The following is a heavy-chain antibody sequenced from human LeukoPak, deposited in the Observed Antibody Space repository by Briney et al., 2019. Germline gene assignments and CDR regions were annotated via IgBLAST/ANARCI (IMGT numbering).Heavy chain of an antibody. CDR1: GYTFTTYG. CDR3: ARVRPKPLARWDY. V-gene: IGHV1-18*01. CDR2: ISAYNGNT. Sequence: ASVKVSSTASGYTFTTYGISWVRQTPGQGLEWMGWISAYNGNTNYTQKLQGRVTMTTDTSTRTAYMELRSLRSDDTAVYYCARVRPKPLARWDYWGQGTLVTVSS. D-gene: IGHD3-3*01. J-gene: IGHJ4*02.